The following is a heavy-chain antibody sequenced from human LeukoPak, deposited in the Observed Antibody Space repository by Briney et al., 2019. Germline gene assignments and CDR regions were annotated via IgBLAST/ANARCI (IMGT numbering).Heavy chain of an antibody. J-gene: IGHJ4*02. D-gene: IGHD3-10*01. CDR1: GESFSGHY. Sequence: SETLSLTCAVYGESFSGHYWTWIRQPPGRGLDWIGEINHSGSTTSNPSLNNRVTISVDTSKNQFSLKLTSVTVADTAVYYCARPRYGSGSLDSWGQGTLVTVSS. CDR2: INHSGST. V-gene: IGHV4-34*01. CDR3: ARPRYGSGSLDS.